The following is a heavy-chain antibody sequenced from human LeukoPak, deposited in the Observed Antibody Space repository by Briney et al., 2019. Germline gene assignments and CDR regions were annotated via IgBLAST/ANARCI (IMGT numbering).Heavy chain of an antibody. CDR3: AREGPLDALDI. J-gene: IGHJ3*02. CDR1: GGSISSGDCY. CDR2: IYYSGST. Sequence: SETLSLTCTVSGGSISSGDCYWSWIRQPPGKGLEWIGYIYYSGSTYYNPSLKSRVTISVDTSKNQFSLKLSSVTAADTAVYYCAREGPLDALDIWGQGTMVTVSS. V-gene: IGHV4-30-4*01.